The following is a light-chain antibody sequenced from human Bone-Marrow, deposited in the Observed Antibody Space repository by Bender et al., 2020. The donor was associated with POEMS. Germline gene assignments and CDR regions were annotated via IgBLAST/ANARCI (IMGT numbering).Light chain of an antibody. CDR3: ASYTTSRTAA. CDR1: SSDVGGYNY. V-gene: IGLV2-8*01. CDR2: EVS. J-gene: IGLJ2*01. Sequence: QSALTQPPSASGSPGQSVTISCTGTSSDVGGYNYVSWYQQHPGKAPKLMIYEVSKRPSGVPDRFSGSKSGNTASLTIAWLQAEDEADYYCASYTTSRTAAFGGGTKVTVL.